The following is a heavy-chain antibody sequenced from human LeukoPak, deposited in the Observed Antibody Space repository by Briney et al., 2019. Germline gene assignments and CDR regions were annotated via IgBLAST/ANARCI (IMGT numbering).Heavy chain of an antibody. CDR3: ARSTSYYDILTGYSPNWFDP. CDR2: INHSGST. D-gene: IGHD3-9*01. Sequence: PSETLSLTCTVSGGSISTYYWSWIRQPPGKGLEWIGEINHSGSTNYNPSLKSRVTISVDTSKNQFSLKLSSVTAADTAVYYCARSTSYYDILTGYSPNWFDPWGQGTLVTVSS. V-gene: IGHV4-34*01. CDR1: GGSISTYY. J-gene: IGHJ5*02.